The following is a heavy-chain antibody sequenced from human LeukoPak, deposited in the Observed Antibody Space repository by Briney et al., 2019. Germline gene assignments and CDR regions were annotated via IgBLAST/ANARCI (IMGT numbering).Heavy chain of an antibody. V-gene: IGHV3-21*01. CDR2: ITNSGRYI. CDR1: GFTFSSHI. D-gene: IGHD6-13*01. Sequence: PGGTLRLSCAASGFTFSSHIMNWVRQAPGKGLEWVSSITNSGRYIYYADSVKGRFTISRDNAKNSLYLQMNSLRAEDTAVYYCARDSGATAGLFDYWGQGTLVTVSP. CDR3: ARDSGATAGLFDY. J-gene: IGHJ4*02.